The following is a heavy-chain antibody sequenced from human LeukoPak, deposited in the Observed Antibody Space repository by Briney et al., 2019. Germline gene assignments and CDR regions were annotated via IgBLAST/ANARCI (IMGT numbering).Heavy chain of an antibody. CDR3: ARDPHYSGSGSVDY. CDR1: GYTFTSYG. CDR2: ISAYNGNT. Sequence: ASVKVSCKASGYTFTSYGISWVRQAPGQGVEWMGWISAYNGNTNYAQKLQGRVTMTTDTSTSTAYMELRSLRSDDTAVYYCARDPHYSGSGSVDYWGQGTLVTVSS. V-gene: IGHV1-18*01. D-gene: IGHD3-10*01. J-gene: IGHJ4*02.